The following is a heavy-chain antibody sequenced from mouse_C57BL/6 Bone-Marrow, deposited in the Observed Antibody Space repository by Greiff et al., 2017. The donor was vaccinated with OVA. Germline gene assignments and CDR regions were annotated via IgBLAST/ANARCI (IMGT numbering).Heavy chain of an antibody. CDR2: INPNNGGT. D-gene: IGHD1-1*01. V-gene: IGHV1-26*01. CDR3: AREGITTVEGDYYAMDY. Sequence: EVKLQQSGPELVKPGASVKISCKASGYTFTDYYMNWVKQSHGKSLEWIGDINPNNGGTSYNQKFKGKATLTVDKSSSTAYMELRSLTSEDSAVYYCAREGITTVEGDYYAMDYWGQGTSVTVSS. J-gene: IGHJ4*01. CDR1: GYTFTDYY.